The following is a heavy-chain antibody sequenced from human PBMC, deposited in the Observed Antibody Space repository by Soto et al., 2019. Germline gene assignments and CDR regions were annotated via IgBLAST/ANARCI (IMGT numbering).Heavy chain of an antibody. D-gene: IGHD1-26*01. CDR2: ISYDGSNK. J-gene: IGHJ4*02. CDR1: GFTFSSYG. CDR3: AKDNVGATNY. Sequence: GGSLRLSCAASGFTFSSYGMHWVRQAPGKGLEWVAVISYDGSNKYYADSVKGRFTISRDNSKNTLYLQMNSLRAEDTAVYYCAKDNVGATNYWGQGTLVTVSS. V-gene: IGHV3-30*18.